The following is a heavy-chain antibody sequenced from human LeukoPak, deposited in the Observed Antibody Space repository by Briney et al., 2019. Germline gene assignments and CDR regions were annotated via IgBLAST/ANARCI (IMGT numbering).Heavy chain of an antibody. CDR2: ISYDGSNK. CDR3: VRGSYSSGWHWYLDY. D-gene: IGHD6-19*01. V-gene: IGHV3-30*09. J-gene: IGHJ4*02. Sequence: GGSLRLSCEASGFTFRSYAFHWVRQPPGKGLEWVALISYDGSNKYFTDSVEGRFAISRDDSKNTLYLYLNSLRPDDTAVYFCVRGSYSSGWHWYLDYWGQGALVTVSS. CDR1: GFTFRSYA.